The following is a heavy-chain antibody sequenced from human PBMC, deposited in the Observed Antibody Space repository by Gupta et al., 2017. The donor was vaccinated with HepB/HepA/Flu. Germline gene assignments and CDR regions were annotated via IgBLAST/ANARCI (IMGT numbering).Heavy chain of an antibody. D-gene: IGHD3-16*01. CDR2: ISYSVSGSPTT. V-gene: IGHV4-38-2*02. CDR3: ASGAPTFSYDVGAYRDPHYLDF. J-gene: IGHJ4*02. Sequence: QIQLQESGPGLVKPSETLSLICTVSHDSIKSNYYWNWIRQFPGKGLEWIGCISYSVSGSPTTSYNPSLDSRVTMSLDTSRNDFSLRLSSVTTADTAVYYCASGAPTFSYDVGAYRDPHYLDFWGQGTLVTVSS. CDR1: HDSIKSNYY.